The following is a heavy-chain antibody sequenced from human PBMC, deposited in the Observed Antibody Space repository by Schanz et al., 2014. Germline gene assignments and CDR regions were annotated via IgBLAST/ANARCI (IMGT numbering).Heavy chain of an antibody. CDR2: VWSDGNTK. J-gene: IGHJ4*02. CDR1: GFNFANHA. Sequence: VQLVESGGGVVQPERSLRLSCAASGFNFANHAIHWVRQGQGNGLQWVALVWSDGNTKYYVDSVKGRFTISRDNSKNALYLQMDSLRSEDTALYYCAKDRAGGYESFLDSWGQGTLVTVSS. V-gene: IGHV3-33*03. D-gene: IGHD5-12*01. CDR3: AKDRAGGYESFLDS.